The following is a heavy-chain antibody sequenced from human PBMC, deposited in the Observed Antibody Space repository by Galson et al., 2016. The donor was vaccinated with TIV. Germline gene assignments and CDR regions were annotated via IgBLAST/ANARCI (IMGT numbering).Heavy chain of an antibody. V-gene: IGHV3-21*01. CDR1: GFSFTSFS. Sequence: SLRLSCAASGFSFTSFSMTWVRQPPGKGLEWVSLISATGSHIYYAGSMRGRVTISRDNAKNSLYLQINILRAEDTALYYCARRGNYLADAFDIWGQGTVVTVSS. CDR3: ARRGNYLADAFDI. J-gene: IGHJ3*02. D-gene: IGHD4-11*01. CDR2: ISATGSHI.